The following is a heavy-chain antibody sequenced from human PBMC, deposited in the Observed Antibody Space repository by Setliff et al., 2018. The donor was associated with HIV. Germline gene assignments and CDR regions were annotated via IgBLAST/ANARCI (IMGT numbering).Heavy chain of an antibody. CDR2: IYYSGST. J-gene: IGHJ6*02. Sequence: SETLSLTCTVSGGSISSSSYYWGWIRQPPGKGLEWIGSIYYSGSTYYNPSLKSRVTISVDTSKNQFSLTLSSVTAADTAVYYCARDSSYYYDSSGYSAVDYYYGMDVWGQGTTVTVSS. V-gene: IGHV4-39*07. D-gene: IGHD3-22*01. CDR1: GGSISSSSYY. CDR3: ARDSSYYYDSSGYSAVDYYYGMDV.